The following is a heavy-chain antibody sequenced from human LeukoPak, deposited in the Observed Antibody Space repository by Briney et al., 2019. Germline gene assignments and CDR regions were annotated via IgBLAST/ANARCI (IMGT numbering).Heavy chain of an antibody. D-gene: IGHD6-19*01. CDR1: GFTFSSYA. CDR3: ARDTLPYSSGWYGVDY. V-gene: IGHV3-30-3*01. CDR2: ISYDGSNK. J-gene: IGHJ4*02. Sequence: PGGSLRLSCAASGFTFSSYAMSWVRQAPGKGLEWVAVISYDGSNKYYADSVKGRFTISRDNSKNTLYLQMNSLRAEDTAVYYCARDTLPYSSGWYGVDYWGQGTLVTVSS.